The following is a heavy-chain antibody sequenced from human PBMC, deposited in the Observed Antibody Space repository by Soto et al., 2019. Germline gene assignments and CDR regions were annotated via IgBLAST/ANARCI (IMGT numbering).Heavy chain of an antibody. Sequence: PSETLSLTCAVSGGSISSGGYSWSWIRQPPGKGLEWIGYIYHSGSTYYNPSLKSRVTISVDTSKNQFSLKLSSVTAADTAVYYCARVGGGDDGGYCFAPWGQGTLVTVSS. D-gene: IGHD2-15*01. V-gene: IGHV4-30-2*05. CDR3: ARVGGGDDGGYCFAP. J-gene: IGHJ5*02. CDR2: IYHSGST. CDR1: GGSISSGGYS.